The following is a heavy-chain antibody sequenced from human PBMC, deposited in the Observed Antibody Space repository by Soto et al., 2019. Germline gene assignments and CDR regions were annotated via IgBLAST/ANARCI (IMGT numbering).Heavy chain of an antibody. CDR2: ISYDGSNK. CDR1: GFTFSSYA. CDR3: ARDRTYYYDSRGPNSFYYGMDV. Sequence: QVQLVESGGGVVQPGRSLRLSCAASGFTFSSYAMHWVRQAPGKGLEWVAVISYDGSNKYYADSVKGRFTISRDNSKNTLYLQMNSLRAEGTAVYYCARDRTYYYDSRGPNSFYYGMDVWGQGTTVTVSS. D-gene: IGHD3-22*01. J-gene: IGHJ6*02. V-gene: IGHV3-30-3*01.